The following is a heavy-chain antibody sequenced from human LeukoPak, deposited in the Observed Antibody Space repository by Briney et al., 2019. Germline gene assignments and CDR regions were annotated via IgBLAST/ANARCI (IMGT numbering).Heavy chain of an antibody. J-gene: IGHJ6*02. D-gene: IGHD3/OR15-3a*01. CDR2: IASGGST. CDR3: ATRGLSGYYYGMDV. V-gene: IGHV3-66*01. Sequence: GGSLRLSCTVSGFAFSGYAMSWVRQAPEKGPEWVSIIASGGSTHYADSVKGRFTISRDNSKNTTYLQMNSLRAEDTAVYYCATRGLSGYYYGMDVWGQGTTVTVSS. CDR1: GFAFSGYA.